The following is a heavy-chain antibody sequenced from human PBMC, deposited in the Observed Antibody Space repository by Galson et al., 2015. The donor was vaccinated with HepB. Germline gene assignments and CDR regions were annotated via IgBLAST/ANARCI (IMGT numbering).Heavy chain of an antibody. CDR3: ARGNGYGTDWHYYDS. V-gene: IGHV1-3*01. J-gene: IGHJ4*02. CDR2: INAGNGKT. CDR1: GYTFTSYT. D-gene: IGHD6-19*01. Sequence: SVKVSCKASGYTFTSYTMHWVRQAPGQRLEWMGWINAGNGKTKYSRKFQGRVTITRDTSASTAYMELSSLRSEDTAVFYCARGNGYGTDWHYYDSWGQGTLVTVTS.